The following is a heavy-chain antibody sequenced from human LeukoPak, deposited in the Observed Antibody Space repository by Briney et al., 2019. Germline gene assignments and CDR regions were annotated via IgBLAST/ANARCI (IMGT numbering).Heavy chain of an antibody. D-gene: IGHD6-19*01. CDR1: GGSFSGYY. V-gene: IGHV4-34*01. Sequence: SETLSLTCAVYGGSFSGYYWSWIRQPPGKGLEWIGEINHSGSTNYNPSLKSRVTISVDTSKNQFSLKLSSVTAADTAVHYCARVSVAGYVDYWGQGTLVTVSS. J-gene: IGHJ4*02. CDR3: ARVSVAGYVDY. CDR2: INHSGST.